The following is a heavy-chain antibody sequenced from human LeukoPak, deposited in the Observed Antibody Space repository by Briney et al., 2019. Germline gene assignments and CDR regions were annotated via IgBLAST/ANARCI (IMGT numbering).Heavy chain of an antibody. J-gene: IGHJ4*02. CDR3: AKDVVVVAATRSPYGY. D-gene: IGHD2-15*01. V-gene: IGHV3-23*01. CDR2: INKSGGST. Sequence: GGSLRLSCAASGFTFSSCAMSWVRQAPGKGLEWVSIINKSGGSTNYADSVKGRFTISRDNSENTLYLQMNSLRAEDTAVYYCAKDVVVVAATRSPYGYWGQGTLVTVSS. CDR1: GFTFSSCA.